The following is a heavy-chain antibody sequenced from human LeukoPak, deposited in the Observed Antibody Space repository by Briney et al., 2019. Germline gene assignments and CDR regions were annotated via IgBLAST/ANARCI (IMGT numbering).Heavy chain of an antibody. V-gene: IGHV4-59*01. CDR3: ARDRYGHDDY. J-gene: IGHJ4*02. CDR2: IYYSGCT. D-gene: IGHD5-18*01. Sequence: SETLSLTCAVYGGSFSGYYWSWIRQPPGKGLEWIGYIYYSGCTNYNPSLKSRVTISVDTSKNQFSLKLSSVTAADTAVYYCARDRYGHDDYWGQGTLITVSS. CDR1: GGSFSGYY.